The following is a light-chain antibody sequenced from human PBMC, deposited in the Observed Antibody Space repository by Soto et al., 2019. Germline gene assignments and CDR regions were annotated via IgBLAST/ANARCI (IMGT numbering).Light chain of an antibody. J-gene: IGLJ2*01. CDR1: SSEIGSYDL. CDR2: EVN. V-gene: IGLV2-23*02. CDR3: CSYTSSNTLV. Sequence: QSALTQPASVSGSPGQSITISCTGASSEIGSYDLVSWYQQNPGKTPRLIIYEVNKRPWGVSNRFSGSKSGNTASLTISGLQAEDEADYYCCSYTSSNTLVFGGGTKLTVL.